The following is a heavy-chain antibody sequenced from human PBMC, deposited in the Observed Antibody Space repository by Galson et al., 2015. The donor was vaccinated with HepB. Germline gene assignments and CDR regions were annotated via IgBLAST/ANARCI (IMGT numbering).Heavy chain of an antibody. CDR1: GGSISSSSYY. CDR2: MYYSGST. CDR3: ASFSKTYYDFWSGPREF. Sequence: LTCTVSGGSISSSSYYWGWIRQPPGKGLEWIGSMYYSGSTYYNPSLKSRVTISVDTSKNQFTLKVRSVTAADTAMYYCASFSKTYYDFWSGPREFWGQGTLVTVSS. D-gene: IGHD3-3*01. J-gene: IGHJ4*02. V-gene: IGHV4-39*01.